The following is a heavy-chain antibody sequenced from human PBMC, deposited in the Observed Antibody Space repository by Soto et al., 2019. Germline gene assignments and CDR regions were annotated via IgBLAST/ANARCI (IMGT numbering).Heavy chain of an antibody. CDR2: ISYDGSNK. J-gene: IGHJ4*02. CDR3: AKDRDDSSGYFDY. D-gene: IGHD3-22*01. V-gene: IGHV3-30*18. CDR1: GFTFSSYG. Sequence: PGGSLRLSCAASGFTFSSYGMHWVRQAPGKGLEWVAVISYDGSNKYYADSVKGRFTISRDNSKNTLYLQMNSLRAEDTAVYYCAKDRDDSSGYFDYWGQGTLVTVSS.